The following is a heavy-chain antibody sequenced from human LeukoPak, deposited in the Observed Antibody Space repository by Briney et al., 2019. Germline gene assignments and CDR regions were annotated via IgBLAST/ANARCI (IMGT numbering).Heavy chain of an antibody. D-gene: IGHD5-18*01. Sequence: SETLSLTCAVYGGSFSGYYWSWVRQPPGKGLEWIGYIYYSGSTYYNPSLKSRVTISVDTSKNQFSLKLNSVTAADTAVYYCAREKNSYGPYFDYWGQGTLVTVSS. CDR1: GGSFSGYY. CDR2: IYYSGST. CDR3: AREKNSYGPYFDY. J-gene: IGHJ4*02. V-gene: IGHV4-34*09.